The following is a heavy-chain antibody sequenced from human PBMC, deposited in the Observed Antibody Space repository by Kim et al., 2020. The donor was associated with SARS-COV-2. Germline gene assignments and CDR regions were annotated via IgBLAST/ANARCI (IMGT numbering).Heavy chain of an antibody. CDR2: IKSKTDGGTT. J-gene: IGHJ4*02. CDR1: GFTFSNAW. CDR3: TTDLGHTTSGTMRPY. D-gene: IGHD3-22*01. V-gene: IGHV3-15*01. Sequence: GGSLRLSCAASGFTFSNAWMSWVRQAPGKGLEWVGRIKSKTDGGTTDYAAPVKGRFTISRDDSKNTLYLQMNSLKTEDTAVYYCTTDLGHTTSGTMRPYWGQGTLVTVSS.